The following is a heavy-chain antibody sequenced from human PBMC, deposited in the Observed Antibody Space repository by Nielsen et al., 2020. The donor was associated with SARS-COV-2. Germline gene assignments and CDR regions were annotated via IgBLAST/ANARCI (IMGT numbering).Heavy chain of an antibody. CDR3: ARGGWVAARPNYYYYGMDV. CDR1: GYTFTTYG. Sequence: ASVKVSCKASGYTFTTYGFSWVRQAPGQGLEWMGWISAYNGNTKYAQNFQGRVTLTTDTSTTTGYMELRALRSEDTAVYYCARGGWVAARPNYYYYGMDVWGQGTTVTVSS. J-gene: IGHJ6*02. CDR2: ISAYNGNT. D-gene: IGHD6-6*01. V-gene: IGHV1-18*01.